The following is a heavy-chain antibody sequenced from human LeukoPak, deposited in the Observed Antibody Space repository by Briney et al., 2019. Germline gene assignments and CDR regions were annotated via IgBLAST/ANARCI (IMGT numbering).Heavy chain of an antibody. CDR1: GFTFSSYA. D-gene: IGHD5-18*01. V-gene: IGHV3-23*01. Sequence: PGGSLRLSCAASGFTFSSYAMSWVRQAPGKGLEWVSAISGSGGSTYYADSVKGRFTISRDNSKNTLYLQMNGLRAEDTAVYYCARERRGYEDYFDFWGQGTLVTVSS. CDR2: ISGSGGST. CDR3: ARERRGYEDYFDF. J-gene: IGHJ4*02.